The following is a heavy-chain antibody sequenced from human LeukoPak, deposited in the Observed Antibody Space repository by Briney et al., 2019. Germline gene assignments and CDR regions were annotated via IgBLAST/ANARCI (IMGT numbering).Heavy chain of an antibody. J-gene: IGHJ4*02. D-gene: IGHD3-22*01. CDR1: GGSISSYY. V-gene: IGHV4-59*08. Sequence: SETLSLTCTVSGGSISSYYWSWIRQPPGKGLEWIGYIYYSGSTNYNPSLKSRVTISVDTSKNQFSLKLGSVTVADTAVYYCARLVGAGYDSSGVGYWGQGTLVTVSS. CDR2: IYYSGST. CDR3: ARLVGAGYDSSGVGY.